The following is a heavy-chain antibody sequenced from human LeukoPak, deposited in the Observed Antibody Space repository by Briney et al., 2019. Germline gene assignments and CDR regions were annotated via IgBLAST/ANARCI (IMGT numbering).Heavy chain of an antibody. D-gene: IGHD1/OR15-1a*01. J-gene: IGHJ4*02. CDR2: ISYDGSNK. Sequence: PGGSLRLSCAASGFTFSSYGMHWVRQAPGKGLEWVAVISYDGSNKYYADSVKGRFTISRDNSKNTLYLQMNSLRAEDTAVYYCAKEGTWTRTFDYWGQGTLVTVSS. V-gene: IGHV3-30*18. CDR3: AKEGTWTRTFDY. CDR1: GFTFSSYG.